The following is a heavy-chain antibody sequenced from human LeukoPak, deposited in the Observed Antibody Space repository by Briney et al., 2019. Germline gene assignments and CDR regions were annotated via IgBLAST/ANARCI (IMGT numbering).Heavy chain of an antibody. D-gene: IGHD5-18*01. CDR3: ARGRPKLWPTTFSCYFDY. J-gene: IGHJ4*02. CDR2: ISSSGSTI. V-gene: IGHV3-11*01. Sequence: PGGSLRLSCAASGFTFSDYYMSWIRQAPGKGLEWVSYISSSGSTIYYADSVKGRFTISRDNAKNSLYLQMNSLRAEDTAVYYCARGRPKLWPTTFSCYFDYWGQGTLVTVSS. CDR1: GFTFSDYY.